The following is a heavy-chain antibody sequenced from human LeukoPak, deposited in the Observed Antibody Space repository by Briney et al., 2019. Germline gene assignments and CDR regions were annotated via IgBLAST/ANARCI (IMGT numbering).Heavy chain of an antibody. Sequence: ASVKVSCKASGYTFTSYDINWVRQATGQGLKWMGWMNPNSGNTGYAQKFQGRVTITRNTSISTAYMELSSLRSEDTAVYYCARWFDSSDYLGDAFDIWGQGTMVTVSS. J-gene: IGHJ3*02. V-gene: IGHV1-8*03. CDR3: ARWFDSSDYLGDAFDI. CDR2: MNPNSGNT. CDR1: GYTFTSYD. D-gene: IGHD3-22*01.